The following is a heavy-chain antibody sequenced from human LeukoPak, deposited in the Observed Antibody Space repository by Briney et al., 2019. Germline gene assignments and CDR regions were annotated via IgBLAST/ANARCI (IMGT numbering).Heavy chain of an antibody. J-gene: IGHJ4*02. D-gene: IGHD3-22*01. CDR3: ARDRSSSGYYEYYFDY. Sequence: SETLSLTCTVSGGFISSYYWSWIRQPPGKGLEWIGYIYYSGSTNYNPSLKSRVTISVDTSKNQFSLKLSSVTAADTAVYYCARDRSSSGYYEYYFDYWGQGTLVTVSS. CDR2: IYYSGST. V-gene: IGHV4-59*01. CDR1: GGFISSYY.